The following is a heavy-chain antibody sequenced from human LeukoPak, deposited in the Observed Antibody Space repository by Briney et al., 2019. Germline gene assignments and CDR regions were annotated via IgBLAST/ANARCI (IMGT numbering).Heavy chain of an antibody. CDR3: ARGPPPGGYYGSGSLYYYYMDV. D-gene: IGHD3-10*01. J-gene: IGHJ6*03. Sequence: ASVKVSCKASGGTFSSYAISWVRQAPGQGLEWMGGIIPIFGTANYAQKFQGRVTITTDESTSTAYMELSSLRSEDTAVYYCARGPPPGGYYGSGSLYYYYMDVWGKGTTVTVSS. CDR2: IIPIFGTA. V-gene: IGHV1-69*05. CDR1: GGTFSSYA.